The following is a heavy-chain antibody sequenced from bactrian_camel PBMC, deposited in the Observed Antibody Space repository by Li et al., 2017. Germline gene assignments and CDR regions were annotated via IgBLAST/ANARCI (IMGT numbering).Heavy chain of an antibody. D-gene: IGHD5*01. V-gene: IGHV3S54*01. Sequence: HVQLVESGGGSVQAGESLTLSCEVSPAIFYSRLCIAWFRQASRTVREAVVSTRTGGGKIHYADDSMKGRFTISEDSAKNTLYLQMNSLKPEDTAMYTCAADREYYGLSVTFRLNTANFDYWGQGTQVTVS. CDR2: TRTGGGKI. CDR1: AIFYSRLC. J-gene: IGHJ6*01. CDR3: AADREYYGLSVTFRLNTANFDY.